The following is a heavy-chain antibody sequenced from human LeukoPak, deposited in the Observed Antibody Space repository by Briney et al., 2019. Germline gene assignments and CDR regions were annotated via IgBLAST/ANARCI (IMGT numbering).Heavy chain of an antibody. Sequence: SVKVSCKASGFTFTSSAVQWVRQARGQRLEWIGWIVVGSGNTNYAQKFQERVTITRDMSTSTAYMELSSLRSEDTAVYYCAKDEGSRGSYFDYWGQGTLITVSS. CDR2: IVVGSGNT. CDR3: AKDEGSRGSYFDY. D-gene: IGHD3-16*01. CDR1: GFTFTSSA. J-gene: IGHJ4*02. V-gene: IGHV1-58*01.